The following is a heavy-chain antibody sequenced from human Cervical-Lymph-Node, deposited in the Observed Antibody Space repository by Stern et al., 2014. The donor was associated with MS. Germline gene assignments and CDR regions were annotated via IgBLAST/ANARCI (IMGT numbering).Heavy chain of an antibody. CDR1: GFTFSSYS. V-gene: IGHV3-21*01. J-gene: IGHJ6*02. CDR3: AREEYYYDSSGYSV. Sequence: EVQLVESGGGLVKPGGSLRLSCAASGFTFSSYSMNWVRQAPGKGLEWVASISSSSSSIYYADSVKGRLTISRDNAKNSLYLQMNSLRAEDTAVYYCAREEYYYDSSGYSVWGQGTTVTVSS. CDR2: ISSSSSSI. D-gene: IGHD3-22*01.